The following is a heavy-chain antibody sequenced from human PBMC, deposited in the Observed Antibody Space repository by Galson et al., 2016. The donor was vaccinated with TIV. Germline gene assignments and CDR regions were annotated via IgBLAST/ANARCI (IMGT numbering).Heavy chain of an antibody. J-gene: IGHJ6*02. CDR3: AKCRNTDMDTYYYYYGLDG. CDR2: IIPLFGEA. Sequence: SVKVSCKASGGTFSSFVVTWVRQAPGQGLEWMGGIIPLFGEAHYAQKFQGRVKISADESTSTVYKELRSLRSGDTAVYYCAKCRNTDMDTYYYYYGLDGWGQGTTVTVSS. D-gene: IGHD5-18*01. V-gene: IGHV1-69*13. CDR1: GGTFSSFV.